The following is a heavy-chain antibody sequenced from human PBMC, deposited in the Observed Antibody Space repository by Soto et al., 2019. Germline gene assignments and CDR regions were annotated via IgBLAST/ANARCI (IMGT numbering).Heavy chain of an antibody. CDR3: ASLKRGYSYGYFDC. CDR2: IYYSGST. D-gene: IGHD5-18*01. Sequence: SETLSLTCTVSGGSISSGGYYWSWIRQHPGKGLEWIGYIYYSGSTYYNPSLKSRVTISVDTSKNQFSLKLSSVTAADTAVYYCASLKRGYSYGYFDCWGQGTLVTVSS. J-gene: IGHJ4*02. V-gene: IGHV4-31*03. CDR1: GGSISSGGYY.